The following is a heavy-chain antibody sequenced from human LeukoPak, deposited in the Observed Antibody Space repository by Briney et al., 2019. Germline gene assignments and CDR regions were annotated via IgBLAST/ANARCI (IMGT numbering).Heavy chain of an antibody. V-gene: IGHV3-9*01. CDR1: GFTFDDYA. D-gene: IGHD4-17*01. Sequence: GGSLRLSCAASGFTFDDYAMHWVRQAPGKGLEWVSGISWNSGSIGYADSVKGRFTISRDNAKNSLYLQMNSLRAEDTALYYCAVTVTQGNGDYWGQGTLVTVSS. CDR3: AVTVTQGNGDY. CDR2: ISWNSGSI. J-gene: IGHJ4*02.